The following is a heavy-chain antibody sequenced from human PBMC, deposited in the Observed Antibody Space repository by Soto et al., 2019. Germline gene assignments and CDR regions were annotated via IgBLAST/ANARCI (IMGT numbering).Heavy chain of an antibody. CDR2: IYYSGST. Sequence: SETLSLTCTVSGGSISSYYWSWIRQPPGKGLEWIGYIYYSGSTNYNPSLKSRVTISVDTSKNQFSLKLSSVTAADTAVYYCARLGGYYQAFDSCGQGTLVTVSS. CDR3: ARLGGYYQAFDS. CDR1: GGSISSYY. J-gene: IGHJ4*02. D-gene: IGHD3-22*01. V-gene: IGHV4-59*08.